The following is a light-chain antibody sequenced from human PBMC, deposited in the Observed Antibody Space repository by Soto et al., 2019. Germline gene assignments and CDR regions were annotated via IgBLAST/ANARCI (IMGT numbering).Light chain of an antibody. CDR3: QQYNIYSWT. Sequence: DIQMTHSPSSLSASLGDGVTITFRASESISSWLAWYQQKPGQAPNLLIYHASSLQSGVPSRFSGSGSGTEFTLTISSLQPDDFATYYCQQYNIYSWTFGQGTKVDNK. V-gene: IGKV1-5*01. J-gene: IGKJ1*01. CDR1: ESISSW. CDR2: HAS.